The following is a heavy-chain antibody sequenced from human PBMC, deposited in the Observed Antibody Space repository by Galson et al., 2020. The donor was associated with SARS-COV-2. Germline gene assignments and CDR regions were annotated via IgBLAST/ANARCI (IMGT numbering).Heavy chain of an antibody. V-gene: IGHV1-69*10. CDR1: GGTFSSYA. J-gene: IGHJ6*03. Sequence: SVKVSCKASGGTFSSYAISWVRQAPGQGLEWMGGIIPILGIANYAQKFQGSVTITADKSTSTAYMELSSLRSEDTAVYYCARHYDGSSTTPYYYYYYMDVWGKGTTVTVSS. CDR2: IIPILGIA. CDR3: ARHYDGSSTTPYYYYYYMDV. D-gene: IGHD2-2*01.